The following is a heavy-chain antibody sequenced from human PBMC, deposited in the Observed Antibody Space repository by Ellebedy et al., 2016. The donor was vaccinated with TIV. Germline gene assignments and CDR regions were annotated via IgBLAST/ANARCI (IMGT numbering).Heavy chain of an antibody. Sequence: GESLKISXAASGFTFSDYYMSWIRQAPGKGLEWVSYISSSSSYTNYADSVKGRFTISRDNAKNSLYLQMNSLRAEDTAVYYCARADSRDLVPAALLYYFDYWGQGTLVTVSS. J-gene: IGHJ4*02. CDR1: GFTFSDYY. CDR3: ARADSRDLVPAALLYYFDY. D-gene: IGHD2-2*01. V-gene: IGHV3-11*05. CDR2: ISSSSSYT.